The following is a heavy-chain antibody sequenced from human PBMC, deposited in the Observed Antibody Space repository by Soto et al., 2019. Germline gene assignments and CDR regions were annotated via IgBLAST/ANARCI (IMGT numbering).Heavy chain of an antibody. D-gene: IGHD6-6*01. V-gene: IGHV4-34*01. CDR2: ISQSGNT. CDR3: ARAPKVSGSSQTRPDF. CDR1: SGSFSGYY. Sequence: SETLSHTCSIYSGSFSGYYWSWIRQPPGKGLEWIGEISQSGNTNYSPSLKSRVSISIDTSKKQFSLNLASVSAADTAVYYCARAPKVSGSSQTRPDFWGQGTPVTVSS. J-gene: IGHJ4*02.